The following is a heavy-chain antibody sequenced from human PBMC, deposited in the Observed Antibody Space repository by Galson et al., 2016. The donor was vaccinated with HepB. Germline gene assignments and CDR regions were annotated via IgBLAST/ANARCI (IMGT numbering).Heavy chain of an antibody. Sequence: TLSLTCTVSGGSISSGGHYWSWIRQHPGKGLEWIGYIYDSGSTYYNPSLKSRVTISVDTSKNQFSLQLNSVTPEDTASYYCARAASGRGDWFDPWGRETLVTVSS. CDR3: ARAASGRGDWFDP. D-gene: IGHD2-15*01. J-gene: IGHJ5*02. CDR1: GGSISSGGHY. V-gene: IGHV4-31*03. CDR2: IYDSGST.